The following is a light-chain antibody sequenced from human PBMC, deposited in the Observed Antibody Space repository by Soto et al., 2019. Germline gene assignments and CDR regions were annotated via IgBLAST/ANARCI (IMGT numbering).Light chain of an antibody. CDR1: QSVSSSY. CDR3: QQYGSSPAT. V-gene: IGKV3-20*01. CDR2: GAS. Sequence: EIVLTQSPGTLSLSPGERATLSCRASQSVSSSYLAWYQQKPGQAPRLLIYGASSRATGIPDRFSGSGYGTDSTLTISRLEPEDFAVYYCQQYGSSPATFGGGTKVEI. J-gene: IGKJ4*01.